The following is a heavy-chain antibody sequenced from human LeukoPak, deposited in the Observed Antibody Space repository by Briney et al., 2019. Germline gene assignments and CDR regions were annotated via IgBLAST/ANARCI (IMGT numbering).Heavy chain of an antibody. Sequence: SETLSLTCTVSGGSISSHYWSWIRQPPGKGLGWIGYIYYSGSTNYNPSLKSRVTISVDTSKNQFSLKLSSVTAADTAVYYCARDHVAARTFDYWGQGTLVTVSS. D-gene: IGHD6-6*01. CDR1: GGSISSHY. CDR3: ARDHVAARTFDY. J-gene: IGHJ4*02. V-gene: IGHV4-59*11. CDR2: IYYSGST.